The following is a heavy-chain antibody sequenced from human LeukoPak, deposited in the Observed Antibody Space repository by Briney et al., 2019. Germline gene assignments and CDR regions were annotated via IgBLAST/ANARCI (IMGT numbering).Heavy chain of an antibody. CDR3: AKDLNGSYKFDY. V-gene: IGHV1-46*01. CDR2: INPSGGST. J-gene: IGHJ4*02. CDR1: GYTFTSYY. Sequence: ASVKVSCKASGYTFTSYYMHWVRQAPGQGLEWMGIINPSGGSTSYAQKFQGRVTMTRDMSTSKVYMELSSLRSEDTAVYYCAKDLNGSYKFDYWGQGTLVTVSS. D-gene: IGHD1-26*01.